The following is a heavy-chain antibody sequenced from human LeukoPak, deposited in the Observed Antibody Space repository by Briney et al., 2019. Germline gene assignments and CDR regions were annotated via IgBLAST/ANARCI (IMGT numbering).Heavy chain of an antibody. V-gene: IGHV1-18*01. Sequence: ASVKVSCKASGYTFTSYGISWVRQVPGQGLEWMGWISAYNGNTNYAQKLQGRVTMTTDTSTSTAYMELRSLRSDDTAVYYCARDISGYSYGPIDYWGQGTLVTVSS. CDR3: ARDISGYSYGPIDY. J-gene: IGHJ4*02. CDR2: ISAYNGNT. CDR1: GYTFTSYG. D-gene: IGHD5-18*01.